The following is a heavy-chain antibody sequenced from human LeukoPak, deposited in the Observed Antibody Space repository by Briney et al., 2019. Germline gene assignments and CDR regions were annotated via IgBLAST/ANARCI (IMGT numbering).Heavy chain of an antibody. CDR3: ARPRGGRGYYSDY. CDR1: GGSISSSSYY. Sequence: SETLSLTCTVSGGSISSSSYYWGWIRQPPGKGLEWIGSIYYSGSTYYNPSLKSRVTISVDTSKNQFSLKLSSVTAADTAVYYCARPRGGRGYYSDYWGQGTLVTVSS. J-gene: IGHJ4*02. V-gene: IGHV4-39*01. CDR2: IYYSGST. D-gene: IGHD3-10*01.